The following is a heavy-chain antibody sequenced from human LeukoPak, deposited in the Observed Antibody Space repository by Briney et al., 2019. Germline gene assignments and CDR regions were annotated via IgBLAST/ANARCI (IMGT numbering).Heavy chain of an antibody. CDR1: GYTFTSYA. CDR2: INAGNGNT. D-gene: IGHD3-10*01. J-gene: IGHJ6*02. V-gene: IGHV1-3*01. CDR3: ARDLKDYYGSGYYYGMDV. Sequence: ASVKVSCKASGYTFTSYAMHWVRQAPGQRLEWVGWINAGNGNTKYSQKFQGRVTITRDTSASTAYMELSSLRSEDTAVYYCARDLKDYYGSGYYYGMDVWGQGTTVTVSS.